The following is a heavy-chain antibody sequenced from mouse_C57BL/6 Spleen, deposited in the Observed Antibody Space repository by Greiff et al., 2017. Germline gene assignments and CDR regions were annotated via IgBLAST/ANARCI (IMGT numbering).Heavy chain of an antibody. J-gene: IGHJ3*01. Sequence: QVQLQQPGAELVMPGASVKLSCKASGYTFTSYWMHWVKQRPGQGLEWIGEIDPSDSYTNYNQKFKGKSTLTVDKSSSPAYMQISSLTSEDSAVYYCAMTLYYGRPFAYWGQGTLVTVSA. CDR3: AMTLYYGRPFAY. V-gene: IGHV1-69*01. D-gene: IGHD1-1*01. CDR2: IDPSDSYT. CDR1: GYTFTSYW.